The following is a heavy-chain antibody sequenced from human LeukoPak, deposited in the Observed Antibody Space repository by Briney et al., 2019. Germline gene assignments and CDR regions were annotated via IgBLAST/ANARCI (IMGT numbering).Heavy chain of an antibody. V-gene: IGHV3-23*01. D-gene: IGHD6-13*01. CDR1: GFTFNNYA. J-gene: IGHJ4*02. Sequence: GGSLRLSCAASGFTFNNYAMSWVRQAPGKGPEWVSAISGSGSTTYCADSVKGRFTISRDNSKNTLYLQMSSLRAEDTAIYYCAKDISTRWYSSTPLPGDYWGQGTLVTVSS. CDR3: AKDISTRWYSSTPLPGDY. CDR2: ISGSGSTT.